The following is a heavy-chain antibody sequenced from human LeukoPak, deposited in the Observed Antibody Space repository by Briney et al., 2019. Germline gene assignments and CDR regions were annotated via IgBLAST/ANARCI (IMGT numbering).Heavy chain of an antibody. D-gene: IGHD2-21*02. CDR2: IIPIFGTT. CDR3: ATIGVVVTAIPHY. Sequence: GASVKVSCKASGDTLTSLDISWVRQAPGKGLEWLGGIIPIFGTTNYAPMFEGRLTITADESPNTAYMELNSLRAEDTAVYYCATIGVVVTAIPHYWGQGTLVTVSS. V-gene: IGHV1-69*13. CDR1: GDTLTSLD. J-gene: IGHJ4*02.